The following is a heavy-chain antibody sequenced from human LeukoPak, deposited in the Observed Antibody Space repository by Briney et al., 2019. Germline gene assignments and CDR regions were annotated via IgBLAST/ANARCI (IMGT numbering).Heavy chain of an antibody. V-gene: IGHV3-21*01. CDR2: ISSSSSYI. CDR1: GFTFSSYS. J-gene: IGHJ4*02. D-gene: IGHD6-13*01. CDR3: AREGSSWYADFDY. Sequence: PGGSLRLSCAASGFTFSSYSMNWVRQAPGKGLEWVSSISSSSSYIYYADSVKGRFTISRDNSKNTLYLQINSLRAEDTAVYYCAREGSSWYADFDYWGQGTLVTVSS.